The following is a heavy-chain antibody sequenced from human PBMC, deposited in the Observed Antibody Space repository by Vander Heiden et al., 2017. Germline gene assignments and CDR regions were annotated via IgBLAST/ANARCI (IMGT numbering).Heavy chain of an antibody. Sequence: QAQLVQSGAEVKKPGSSVQVSCKASGGPFSSHAIRWVRQAPGQGLEWMGGIIPIFGTANYAQKFQGRVTITADESTSTAYMELSSLRSEDTAVYYCARGSTSPNYYYYYGMDVWGQGTTVTVSS. CDR1: GGPFSSHA. CDR3: ARGSTSPNYYYYYGMDV. V-gene: IGHV1-69*01. D-gene: IGHD2-2*01. J-gene: IGHJ6*02. CDR2: IIPIFGTA.